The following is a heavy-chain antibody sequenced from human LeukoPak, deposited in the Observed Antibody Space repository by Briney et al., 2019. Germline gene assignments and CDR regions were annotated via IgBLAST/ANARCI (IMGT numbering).Heavy chain of an antibody. CDR3: ARLGAAAGTYDFYYYYYGMDV. CDR1: GGSISSYY. CDR2: IYYSGST. D-gene: IGHD6-13*01. V-gene: IGHV4-59*08. Sequence: SETLSLTCTVSGGSISSYYWSWIRQPPGKGLEWIGYIYYSGSTNYNPSLKSRVTISVDTSKNQFSLKLSSVTAADTAVYYCARLGAAAGTYDFYYYYYGMDVWGQGTLVTVSS. J-gene: IGHJ6*02.